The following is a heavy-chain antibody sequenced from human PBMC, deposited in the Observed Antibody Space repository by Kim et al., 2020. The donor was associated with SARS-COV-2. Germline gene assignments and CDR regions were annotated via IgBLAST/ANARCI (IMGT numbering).Heavy chain of an antibody. CDR2: VYPGDSDI. V-gene: IGHV5-51*01. CDR1: GFSFTNYW. Sequence: GESLKISCQGSGFSFTNYWIVWVRQMPGKGLEWMAMVYPGDSDIKYSPSFQGQVTISADKSVSSVYLQWSSLKASDTAMYYCARLGIAGYSSSWFDYWGQGTLVTVSS. D-gene: IGHD6-13*01. CDR3: ARLGIAGYSSSWFDY. J-gene: IGHJ4*02.